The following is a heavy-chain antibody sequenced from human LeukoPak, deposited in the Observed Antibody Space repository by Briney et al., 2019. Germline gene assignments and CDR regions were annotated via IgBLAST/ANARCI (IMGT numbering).Heavy chain of an antibody. Sequence: GSLRLSCAASGFTLNSYSMDWVRQAPGKGLEWVSSISSSSDYIYYADSVKGRFTISRDNAKNSLYLQMNSLRAEDTAVYYCAELGITMIGGVWGKGTTVTISS. CDR3: AELGITMIGGV. D-gene: IGHD3-10*02. CDR1: GFTLNSYS. V-gene: IGHV3-21*01. CDR2: ISSSSDYI. J-gene: IGHJ6*04.